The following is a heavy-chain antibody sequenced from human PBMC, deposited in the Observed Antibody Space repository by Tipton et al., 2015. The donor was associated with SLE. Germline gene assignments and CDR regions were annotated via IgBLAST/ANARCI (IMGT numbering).Heavy chain of an antibody. Sequence: SLRLSCAASGFTFSNAWMSWVRQAPGKGLEWVAFIRYDGSNKYYADSVKGRFTISRDNSKNTLYLQMNSLRAEDTAVYYCAKDRRQWLDSDAFDIWGQGTMVTVSS. CDR1: GFTFSNAW. V-gene: IGHV3-30*02. CDR2: IRYDGSNK. J-gene: IGHJ3*02. CDR3: AKDRRQWLDSDAFDI. D-gene: IGHD6-19*01.